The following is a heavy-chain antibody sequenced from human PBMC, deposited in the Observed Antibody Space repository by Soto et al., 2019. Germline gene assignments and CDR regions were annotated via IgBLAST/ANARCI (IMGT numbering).Heavy chain of an antibody. V-gene: IGHV4-39*01. CDR2: IYYSGST. J-gene: IGHJ4*02. D-gene: IGHD3-16*01. CDR3: ARREDYDYARYDY. Sequence: SETLSLTCTVSGGSISSSSYYWGWIRQPPGKGLEWIGSIYYSGSTYYNPSLKSRVTISVDTSKNQFSLKLSSVTAADTAVYYCARREDYDYARYDYWGQGTLVTVSS. CDR1: GGSISSSSYY.